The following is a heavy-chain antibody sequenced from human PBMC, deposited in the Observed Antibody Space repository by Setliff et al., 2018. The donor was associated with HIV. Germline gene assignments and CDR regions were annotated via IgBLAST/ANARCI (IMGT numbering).Heavy chain of an antibody. CDR1: NDSISSSSAHY. J-gene: IGHJ6*03. CDR2: IFYTGST. CDR3: ARVGASGVPSTMDYYYYMDV. V-gene: IGHV4-39*07. Sequence: SETLSLTCSVSNDSISSSSAHYRGWIRQPPGKGLEWIGSIFYTGSTYYSTSLRSRVTISVDTSRTQFSLKLRSVTAADTAVYYCARVGASGVPSTMDYYYYMDVWGKGTTVTVSS. D-gene: IGHD3-10*01.